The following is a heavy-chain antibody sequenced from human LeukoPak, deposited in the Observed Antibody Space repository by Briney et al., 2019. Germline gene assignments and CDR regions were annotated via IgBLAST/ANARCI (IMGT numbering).Heavy chain of an antibody. CDR3: ARFSYDFWSGLPDY. CDR1: GYIFTSYA. V-gene: IGHV1-18*01. D-gene: IGHD3-3*01. J-gene: IGHJ4*02. Sequence: ASVKVSCKASGYIFTSYAMHWVRQAPGQRLEWMGWISAYNGNTNYAQKLQGRVTMTTDTSTSTAYMELRSLRSDDTAVYYCARFSYDFWSGLPDYWGQGTLVTVSS. CDR2: ISAYNGNT.